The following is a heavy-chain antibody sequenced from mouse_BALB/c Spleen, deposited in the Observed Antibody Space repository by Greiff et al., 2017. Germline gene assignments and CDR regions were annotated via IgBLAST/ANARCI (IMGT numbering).Heavy chain of an antibody. D-gene: IGHD1-1*01. Sequence: QVQLQQSGPELVKPGASVRISCKASGYTFTSYYIHWVKQRPGQGLEWIGWIYPGNVNTKYNEKFKGKATLTADKSSSTAYMQLSSLTSEDSAVYFGARPPVVATGDYAMDYWGQGTSVTVSS. CDR3: ARPPVVATGDYAMDY. CDR1: GYTFTSYY. CDR2: IYPGNVNT. J-gene: IGHJ4*01. V-gene: IGHV1S56*01.